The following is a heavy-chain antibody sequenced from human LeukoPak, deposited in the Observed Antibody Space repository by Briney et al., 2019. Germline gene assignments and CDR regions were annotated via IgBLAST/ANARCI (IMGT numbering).Heavy chain of an antibody. Sequence: GGSLRLSCAASGFTFSSYGMHWVRQAPGKGPEWVAFIRYDGSNKYYADSVKGRFTISRDNSKNTLYLQMNSLRAEDTAVYYCAKSGFYQLLPVGMDVWGKGTTVTVSS. CDR3: AKSGFYQLLPVGMDV. CDR1: GFTFSSYG. J-gene: IGHJ6*04. V-gene: IGHV3-30*02. CDR2: IRYDGSNK. D-gene: IGHD2-2*01.